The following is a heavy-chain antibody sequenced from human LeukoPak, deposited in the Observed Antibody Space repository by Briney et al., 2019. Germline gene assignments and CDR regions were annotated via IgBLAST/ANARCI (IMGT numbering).Heavy chain of an antibody. CDR1: GFTFSGYW. CDR2: INGDGSRT. CDR3: SRGNYFDY. V-gene: IGHV3-74*01. J-gene: IGHJ4*02. Sequence: GGSLRLSCAASGFTFSGYWMHWVRQAPGKGLVWVSVINGDGSRTIYADSVKGRFTISRGNAKNTLYLQMASLRAEDTAVYYCSRGNYFDYWGQGALVTVSS.